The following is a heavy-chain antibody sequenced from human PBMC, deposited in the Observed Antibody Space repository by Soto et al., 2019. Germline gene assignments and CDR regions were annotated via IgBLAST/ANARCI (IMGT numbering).Heavy chain of an antibody. CDR3: ARGGVLSGAVVVAANNWFDP. V-gene: IGHV3-30*04. CDR2: ISYDGSNK. D-gene: IGHD2-15*01. CDR1: GFTFSSYA. Sequence: GGSLRLSCAASGFTFSSYAMHWVRQAPGKGLEWVAVISYDGSNKYYADSVKGRFTISRDNSKNTLYLQMNSLRAEDTAVYYCARGGVLSGAVVVAANNWFDPWGQGTLVTVSS. J-gene: IGHJ5*02.